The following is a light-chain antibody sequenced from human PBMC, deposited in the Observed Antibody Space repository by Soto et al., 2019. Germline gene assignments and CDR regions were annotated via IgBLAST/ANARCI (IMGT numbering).Light chain of an antibody. Sequence: QSVLTQPASVSGSPGQSITISCTGTSSYVGGYNYVSWYQQHPGKAPKLMIYDVSNRPSGVSNRFSGSKSGNTASLTISGLQAEDEADYYCSSYTGSSTLVFGTGTKVTVL. CDR1: SSYVGGYNY. CDR2: DVS. CDR3: SSYTGSSTLV. J-gene: IGLJ1*01. V-gene: IGLV2-14*01.